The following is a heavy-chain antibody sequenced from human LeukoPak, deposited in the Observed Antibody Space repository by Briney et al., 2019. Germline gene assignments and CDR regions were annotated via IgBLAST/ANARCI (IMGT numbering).Heavy chain of an antibody. CDR3: ARLHYYDSSGYYMDAFDI. CDR2: IYNGVNT. CDR1: GASVSSASY. V-gene: IGHV4-61*01. Sequence: SETLSLTCTVSGASVSSASYWTWIRQPPGKGVEWIAHIYNGVNTNYNPSLKSRVTISVDTSKNQFSLKLSSVTAADTAVYYCARLHYYDSSGYYMDAFDIWGKGQWSPSLQ. J-gene: IGHJ3*02. D-gene: IGHD3-22*01.